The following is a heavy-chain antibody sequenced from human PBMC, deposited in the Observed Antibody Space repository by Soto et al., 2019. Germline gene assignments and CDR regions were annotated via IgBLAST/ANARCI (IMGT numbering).Heavy chain of an antibody. CDR1: VYTYTSYD. V-gene: IGHV1-69*13. CDR2: IIPICGTA. Sequence: ASMKVSCKASVYTYTSYDINWVRQATGQGLEWMGWIIPICGTANYAQKFQGRVTITADESTSTAYMELSSLRSEDTAVYYCALGITGTYYYYYGMDVWGQGTTVTVSS. D-gene: IGHD1-20*01. CDR3: ALGITGTYYYYYGMDV. J-gene: IGHJ6*02.